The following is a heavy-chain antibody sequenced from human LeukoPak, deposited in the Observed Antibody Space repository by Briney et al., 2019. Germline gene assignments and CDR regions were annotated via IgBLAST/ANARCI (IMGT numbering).Heavy chain of an antibody. CDR1: GFTFDDYA. J-gene: IGHJ5*02. CDR2: ISWNSGSI. D-gene: IGHD3-9*01. CDR3: ARGVLRYFDWLKGGYWFDP. Sequence: GGSLRLSCAASGFTFDDYAMHWVRRAPGKGLEWVSGISWNSGSIGYADSVKGRFTISRDNAKNSLYLQMNSQRAEDTAVYCCARGVLRYFDWLKGGYWFDPWGQGTLVTVSS. V-gene: IGHV3-9*01.